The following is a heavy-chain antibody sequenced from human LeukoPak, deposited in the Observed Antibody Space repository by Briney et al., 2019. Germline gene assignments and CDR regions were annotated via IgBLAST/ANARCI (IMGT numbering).Heavy chain of an antibody. J-gene: IGHJ5*02. Sequence: PSETLSLTCTVSGYSISSGYYWGWIRQPPGKGLEWIGSIYHSGSTYYNPSLKSRVTISVDTSKNQFSLKLSSVTAADTAVYYCARRRLERKAGSWFDPWGQGTLVTVSS. D-gene: IGHD3-3*01. CDR1: GYSISSGYY. CDR2: IYHSGST. V-gene: IGHV4-38-2*02. CDR3: ARRRLERKAGSWFDP.